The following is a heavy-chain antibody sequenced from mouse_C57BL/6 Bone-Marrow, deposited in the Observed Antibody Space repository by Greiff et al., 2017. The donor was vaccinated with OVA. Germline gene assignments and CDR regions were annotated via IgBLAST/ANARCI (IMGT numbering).Heavy chain of an antibody. CDR2: ISNGGGST. CDR3: ERHALTPFDY. CDR1: GFTFSDYY. D-gene: IGHD1-3*01. J-gene: IGHJ2*01. V-gene: IGHV5-12*01. Sequence: EVQGVESGGGLVQPGGSLKLSCAASGFTFSDYYMYWVRQTPEKRLEWVAYISNGGGSTYYPDTVKGRFTISRDNAKNTLYLQMSRLKSEDTAMYYCERHALTPFDYWGQGTTLTVSS.